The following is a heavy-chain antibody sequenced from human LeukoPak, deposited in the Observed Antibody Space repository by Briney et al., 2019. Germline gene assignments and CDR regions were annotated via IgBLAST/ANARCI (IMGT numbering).Heavy chain of an antibody. J-gene: IGHJ4*02. V-gene: IGHV1-69*01. Sequence: ASVKVSCKASGGTFRSFTINWVRQAPGQGLEWMGGNIPMFGATNYAQKFQGRVTITADESTSTAYMELSSLRSEDTAVYFCARGPGGSPAPFGFDYWGQGTLVTVSS. CDR2: NIPMFGAT. CDR3: ARGPGGSPAPFGFDY. D-gene: IGHD1-26*01. CDR1: GGTFRSFT.